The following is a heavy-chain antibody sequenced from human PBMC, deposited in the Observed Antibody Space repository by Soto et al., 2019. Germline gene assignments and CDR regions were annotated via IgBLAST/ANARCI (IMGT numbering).Heavy chain of an antibody. J-gene: IGHJ5*02. V-gene: IGHV3-48*03. CDR1: GFTFSSYE. CDR3: ARGGSSGWTTLNWFDP. CDR2: ISSSGSTI. Sequence: GGSLRLSCAASGFTFSSYEMNWVRQAPGKGLEWVSYISSSGSTIYYADSVKGRFTISRDNAKNSLYLQMNSLRAEDTAVYYCARGGSSGWTTLNWFDPWGQGTLVTVSS. D-gene: IGHD6-25*01.